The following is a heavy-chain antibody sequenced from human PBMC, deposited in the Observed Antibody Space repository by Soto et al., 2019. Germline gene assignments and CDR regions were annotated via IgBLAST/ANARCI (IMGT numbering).Heavy chain of an antibody. D-gene: IGHD6-19*01. Sequence: GSLRLSCAASGFTVSSNYMSWVRQAPGKGLEWVSVISYDGSNKYYADSVKGRFTVSRDNSKNTLYLQMNSLRAEDTAVYYCASEGIAVAGPDYWGQGTLVTVSS. J-gene: IGHJ4*02. CDR1: GFTVSSNY. CDR3: ASEGIAVAGPDY. V-gene: IGHV3-30-3*01. CDR2: ISYDGSNK.